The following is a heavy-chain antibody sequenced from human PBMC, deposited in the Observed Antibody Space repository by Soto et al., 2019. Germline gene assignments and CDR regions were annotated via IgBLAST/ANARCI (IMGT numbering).Heavy chain of an antibody. CDR3: ARDKSGSYSIDY. J-gene: IGHJ4*02. CDR1: GFTFNKYT. V-gene: IGHV3-48*04. CDR2: ISGGGGTM. Sequence: EVQLVESGGGLVQSGGSLRLTCAASGFTFNKYTMNWVRQAPGKGLEWLSYISGGGGTMFYADSVKGRVTLSRDNAKNSLYLQMDSLRAEDTAVYYCARDKSGSYSIDYWGQGTLVTVSS. D-gene: IGHD1-26*01.